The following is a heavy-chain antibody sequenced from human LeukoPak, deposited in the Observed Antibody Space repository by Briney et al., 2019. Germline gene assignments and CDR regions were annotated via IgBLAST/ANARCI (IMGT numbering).Heavy chain of an antibody. D-gene: IGHD3-10*01. J-gene: IGHJ4*02. CDR2: IWYDGSNK. CDR1: GFTFSSYG. V-gene: IGHV3-33*01. Sequence: PGRSLRLSCAASGFTFSSYGMHWVRQAPGQGLERLAVIWYDGSNKYYADSVKGRFTISRDNSKNTLYLQMNSLRAEDTAVYYCARDLRGWFGEFEYYFDYWGQGTLVTVSS. CDR3: ARDLRGWFGEFEYYFDY.